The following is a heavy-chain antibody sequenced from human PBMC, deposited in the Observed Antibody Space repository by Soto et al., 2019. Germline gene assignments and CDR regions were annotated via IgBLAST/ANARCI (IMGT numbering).Heavy chain of an antibody. V-gene: IGHV4-39*01. CDR3: ARTYYDFWSGNQVGAFNI. D-gene: IGHD3-3*01. CDR2: IYYSGST. CDR1: GGSISSSSYY. J-gene: IGHJ3*02. Sequence: SETLSLTXTVSGGSISSSSYYWGWIRQPPGKGLEWIGSIYYSGSTYYNPSLKSRVTISVDTSKNQFSLKLSSVTAADTAVYYCARTYYDFWSGNQVGAFNIWGQGTMVTVSS.